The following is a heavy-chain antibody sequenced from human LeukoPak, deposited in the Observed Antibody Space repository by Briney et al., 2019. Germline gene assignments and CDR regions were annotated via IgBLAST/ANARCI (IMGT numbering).Heavy chain of an antibody. CDR2: IITFFGTA. CDR1: GGTFSGYA. CDR3: ARSAVWGYYYYYMDV. D-gene: IGHD2-8*01. Sequence: GASVKVSCKASGGTFSGYAYSWVRQAPGQGLEWLGGIITFFGTAHYSQKFQGRVTITADASTSTANMELSSLRSEDTAVYYCARSAVWGYYYYYMDVWGKGTTVTISS. J-gene: IGHJ6*03. V-gene: IGHV1-69*01.